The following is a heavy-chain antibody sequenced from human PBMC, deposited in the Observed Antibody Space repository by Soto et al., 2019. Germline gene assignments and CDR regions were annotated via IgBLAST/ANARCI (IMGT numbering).Heavy chain of an antibody. J-gene: IGHJ5*02. CDR3: ASELAALHWFDP. CDR2: IYYSGST. V-gene: IGHV4-59*01. CDR1: GGSISSYY. Sequence: SETLSLTCAVSGGSISSYYWSWIRQPPGKGLEWIGYIYYSGSTNYNPSLKSRVTISVNTSKNQFSLKLTSVTAADTAVYYCASELAALHWFDPWGQGTLVTVSS. D-gene: IGHD1-1*01.